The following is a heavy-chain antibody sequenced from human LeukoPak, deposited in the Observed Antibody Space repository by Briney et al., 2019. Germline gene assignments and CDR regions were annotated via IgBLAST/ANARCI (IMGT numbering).Heavy chain of an antibody. CDR2: ISGSGGST. CDR3: ANAALKYCSGGSCYFSDR. D-gene: IGHD2-15*01. Sequence: PGGSLRLSCAASGFTFSSYAMSWVRQAPGKGLEWVSAISGSGGSTYYADSVKGRFTISRDNSKNTRYIQMNSLRAEDTAVYYCANAALKYCSGGSCYFSDRWGQGTLVTVSS. V-gene: IGHV3-23*01. CDR1: GFTFSSYA. J-gene: IGHJ5*02.